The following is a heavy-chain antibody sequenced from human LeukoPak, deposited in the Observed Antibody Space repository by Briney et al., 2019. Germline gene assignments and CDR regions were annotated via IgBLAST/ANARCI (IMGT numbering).Heavy chain of an antibody. CDR3: ARDRRTAVAGNFDY. J-gene: IGHJ4*02. CDR1: GYTFTGYY. V-gene: IGHV1-2*02. Sequence: PLASVKVSCKASGYTFTGYYMHWVRQAAGQGLEWMGWINPNSGGTNYAQKFQGRVTMTRDTSISTAYMELSRLRSDDTAVYYCARDRRTAVAGNFDYWGQGTLVTVSS. D-gene: IGHD6-19*01. CDR2: INPNSGGT.